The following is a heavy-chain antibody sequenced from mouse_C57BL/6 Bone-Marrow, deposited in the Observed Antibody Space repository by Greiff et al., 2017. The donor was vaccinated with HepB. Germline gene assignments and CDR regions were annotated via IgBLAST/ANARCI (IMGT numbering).Heavy chain of an antibody. CDR1: GFNIKDDY. D-gene: IGHD1-2*01. Sequence: VQLQQSGAELVRPGASVKLSCTASGFNIKDDYMHWVKQRPEQGLEWIGWIDPENGDTEYASKFQGKATITADTSSNTAYLQLSSLTAEDTAVYYCTRITTALTRFAYWGQGTLVTVSA. CDR2: IDPENGDT. CDR3: TRITTALTRFAY. V-gene: IGHV14-4*01. J-gene: IGHJ3*01.